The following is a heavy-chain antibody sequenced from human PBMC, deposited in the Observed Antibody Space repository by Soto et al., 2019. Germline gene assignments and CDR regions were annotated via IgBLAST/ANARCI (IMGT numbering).Heavy chain of an antibody. V-gene: IGHV4-31*03. Sequence: SETLSLTCTVSGGSISSGGYYWSWIRQHPGKGLEWIGYIYYSGSTYYNPSLKSRVTISVDTSKNQFSLKLSSVTAADTAVYYCARDQLLGDYYYYGMDVWGQGTTVTVSS. D-gene: IGHD3-10*01. CDR1: GGSISSGGYY. J-gene: IGHJ6*02. CDR2: IYYSGST. CDR3: ARDQLLGDYYYYGMDV.